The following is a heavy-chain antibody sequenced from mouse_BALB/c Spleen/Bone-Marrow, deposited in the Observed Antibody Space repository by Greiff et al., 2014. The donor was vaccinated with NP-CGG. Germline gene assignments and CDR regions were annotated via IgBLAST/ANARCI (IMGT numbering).Heavy chain of an antibody. D-gene: IGHD4-1*01. Sequence: QLQQSGGGLVQPGGSRKLSCAASGFTFSSFGMHWVRQAPERGLEWVAYISSGSSTIYYADTVKGRFTISRDNPKNTLFLQMTSLRSEDTAMYYCARGGNWEDFDYWGQGTTLTVSS. CDR3: ARGGNWEDFDY. CDR2: ISSGSSTI. CDR1: GFTFSSFG. J-gene: IGHJ2*01. V-gene: IGHV5-17*02.